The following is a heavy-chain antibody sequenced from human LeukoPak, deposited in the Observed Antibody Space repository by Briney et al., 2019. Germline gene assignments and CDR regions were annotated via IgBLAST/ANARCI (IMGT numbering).Heavy chain of an antibody. V-gene: IGHV3-33*01. CDR1: GFTFSSYG. D-gene: IGHD3-10*01. Sequence: GGSLRLSCAASGFTFSSYGMHWGRQAPGKGLEWVAVIWYDGSNKYYADSVKGRFTISRDNSKNTLYLQMNSLRAEDTAVYYCAREFGGSGSYYNPDYWGQGTLVTVSS. J-gene: IGHJ4*02. CDR3: AREFGGSGSYYNPDY. CDR2: IWYDGSNK.